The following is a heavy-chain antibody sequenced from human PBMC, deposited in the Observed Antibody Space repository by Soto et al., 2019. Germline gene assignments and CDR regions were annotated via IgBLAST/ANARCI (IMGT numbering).Heavy chain of an antibody. CDR3: ARDRDGDIQGDYYYGMDV. CDR2: ISYDGSNK. CDR1: GFTFSSYA. V-gene: IGHV3-30-3*01. Sequence: QVQLVESGGGVVQPGRSLRLSCAASGFTFSSYAMHWVRQAPGKGLEWVAVISYDGSNKYYADSVKGRFTISRDNSKNTLYLQMNSLRAEDTAVYYCARDRDGDIQGDYYYGMDVW. D-gene: IGHD4-17*01. J-gene: IGHJ6*01.